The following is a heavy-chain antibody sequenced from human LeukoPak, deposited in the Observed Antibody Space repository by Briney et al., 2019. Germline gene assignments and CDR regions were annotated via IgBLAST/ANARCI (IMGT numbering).Heavy chain of an antibody. CDR3: ARAGLYCSGGSCYHFDY. J-gene: IGHJ4*02. Sequence: QSGGSLRLSCAASGFTVSSNCMSWVRQAPGKGLESVSVIYSGGSTYYADSVKGRFTISRDNSKNTLYLQMNSLRAEDTAVYYCARAGLYCSGGSCYHFDYWGQGTLVTVSS. CDR2: IYSGGST. D-gene: IGHD2-15*01. CDR1: GFTVSSNC. V-gene: IGHV3-53*01.